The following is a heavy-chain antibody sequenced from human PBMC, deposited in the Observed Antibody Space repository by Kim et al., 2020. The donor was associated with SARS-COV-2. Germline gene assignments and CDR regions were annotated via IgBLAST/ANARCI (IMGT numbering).Heavy chain of an antibody. V-gene: IGHV4-34*01. CDR3: ARGRGFPKN. J-gene: IGHJ4*02. CDR2: INHSGST. CDR1: GGSFSGYY. Sequence: SETLSLTCAVYGGSFSGYYWSWIRQPPGKGLEWIGEINHSGSTNYNPSLKSRVTISVDTSKNQFSLKLSSVTAADTAVYYCARGRGFPKNWGQGTLVTVSS. D-gene: IGHD3-10*01.